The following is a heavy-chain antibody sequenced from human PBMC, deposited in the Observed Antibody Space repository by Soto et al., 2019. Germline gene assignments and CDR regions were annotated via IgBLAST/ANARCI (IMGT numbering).Heavy chain of an antibody. CDR2: ISGYIGDT. D-gene: IGHD2-8*01. Sequence: QGQLVQSGAEVKKPGASVKVSCKASGYTFTRYGISRVRQAPGQGLEWMGWISGYIGDTKYAQKFQGRVTMTVDTSTTTAYMELRSLTSDDRAVYYCAKNGQPPYYYYGMDVWGQGTTVTVSS. CDR1: GYTFTRYG. V-gene: IGHV1-18*01. J-gene: IGHJ6*02. CDR3: AKNGQPPYYYYGMDV.